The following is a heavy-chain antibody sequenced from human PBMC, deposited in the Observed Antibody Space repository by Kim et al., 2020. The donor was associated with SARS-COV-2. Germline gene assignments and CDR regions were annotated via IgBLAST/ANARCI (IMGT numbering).Heavy chain of an antibody. J-gene: IGHJ6*02. D-gene: IGHD3-10*01. CDR3: ASGPHYYGSGSPNLMNYYYYGMDV. Sequence: ASVKVSCKASGYTFTGYYMHWVRQAPGQGLEWMGWINPNSGGTNYAQKFQGWVTMTRDTSISTAYMELSRLRSDDTAVYYCASGPHYYGSGSPNLMNYYYYGMDVWGQGTTVTVSS. V-gene: IGHV1-2*04. CDR1: GYTFTGYY. CDR2: INPNSGGT.